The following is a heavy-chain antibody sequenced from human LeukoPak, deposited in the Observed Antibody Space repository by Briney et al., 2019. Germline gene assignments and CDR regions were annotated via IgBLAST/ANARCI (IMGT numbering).Heavy chain of an antibody. J-gene: IGHJ6*04. V-gene: IGHV3-23*01. Sequence: GGTLRLSCAASGFTSSSYAISWVRQAPGKGLEWVSTISSTGGPTYYADSVKGRFTISRDNSMNTLYLQMNSLRAEDTAVYYCAELGITMIGGVWGKGTTVTISS. D-gene: IGHD3-10*02. CDR3: AELGITMIGGV. CDR2: ISSTGGPT. CDR1: GFTSSSYA.